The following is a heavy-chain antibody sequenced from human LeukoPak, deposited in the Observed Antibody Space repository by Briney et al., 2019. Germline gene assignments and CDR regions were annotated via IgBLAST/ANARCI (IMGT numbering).Heavy chain of an antibody. V-gene: IGHV3-43*02. D-gene: IGHD5-18*01. Sequence: GGSLRLSCAASGFTFDDYAMHWVRQAPGKGLEWVSLISGNGGSTYYADSVKGRFTISRDNSKNSLYLQMNSLRTEDTALYYCAKSGGYSYGYDFDYRGQGTLVTVSS. CDR2: ISGNGGST. CDR1: GFTFDDYA. CDR3: AKSGGYSYGYDFDY. J-gene: IGHJ4*02.